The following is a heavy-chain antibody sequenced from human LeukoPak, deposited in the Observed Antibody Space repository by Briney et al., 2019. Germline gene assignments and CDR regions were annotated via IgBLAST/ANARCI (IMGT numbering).Heavy chain of an antibody. V-gene: IGHV4-4*07. CDR1: GGSISSYY. J-gene: IGHJ4*02. D-gene: IGHD2-2*01. CDR3: ARLQLRHCSRTSCANEFDY. CDR2: IYTSGST. Sequence: SETLSLTCTVSGGSISSYYWSWIRQPAGKGLEWLGRIYTSGSTNYNPSLKSRVTMSVDTSKKQFSLKLSSVPAADTAVYYCARLQLRHCSRTSCANEFDYWGQGTLVTVSS.